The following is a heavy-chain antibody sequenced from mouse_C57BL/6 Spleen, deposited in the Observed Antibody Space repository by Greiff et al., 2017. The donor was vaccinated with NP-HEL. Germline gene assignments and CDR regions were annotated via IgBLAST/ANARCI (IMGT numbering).Heavy chain of an antibody. J-gene: IGHJ4*01. D-gene: IGHD2-5*01. CDR1: GYTFTNFD. CDR2: IYPRSGNT. CDR3: ARGKYSNSNAMDY. V-gene: IGHV1-81*01. Sequence: QVQLQQSGAELARPGTSVKLSCKASGYTFTNFDISWVKQRTGQGLEWIGEIYPRSGNTYYNEKFKGKATLTADKSSSTAYMELRSLTSEDSAVYFCARGKYSNSNAMDYWGQGTSVTVSS.